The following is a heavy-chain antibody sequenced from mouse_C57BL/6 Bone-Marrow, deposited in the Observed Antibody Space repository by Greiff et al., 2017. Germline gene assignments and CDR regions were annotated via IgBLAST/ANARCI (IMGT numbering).Heavy chain of an antibody. CDR2: INPGSGGT. J-gene: IGHJ3*01. Sequence: QVQLQQSGAELVRPGTSVKVSCKASGYAFTNYLIEWVKQRPGQGLEWIGVINPGSGGTNYNEKFKGKATLTADKSSSTAYMQLSSLTSEDSAVYFCAREGVYGGFAYWGQGTLVTVSA. CDR1: GYAFTNYL. V-gene: IGHV1-54*01. CDR3: AREGVYGGFAY. D-gene: IGHD1-1*01.